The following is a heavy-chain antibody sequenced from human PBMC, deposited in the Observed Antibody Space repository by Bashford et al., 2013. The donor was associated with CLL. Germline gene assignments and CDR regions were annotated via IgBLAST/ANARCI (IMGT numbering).Heavy chain of an antibody. D-gene: IGHD2-8*02. CDR3: ARRYCTGGSCYGNWFDP. CDR2: IYYSGST. J-gene: IGHJ5*02. Sequence: SETLSLTCTVSGASLTSHYWSWLRQSPQKGLEWIAYIYYSGSTNYNPSLKSRVTISADTSKNQFYLNLTSVTAADTAVYYCARRYCTGGSCYGNWFDPWGQGTLVTVSS. V-gene: IGHV4-59*11. CDR1: GASLTSHY.